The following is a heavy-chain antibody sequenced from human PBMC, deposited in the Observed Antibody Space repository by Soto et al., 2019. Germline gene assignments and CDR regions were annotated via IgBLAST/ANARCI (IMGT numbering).Heavy chain of an antibody. Sequence: QITLNESGPTVVRPTETLTLTCRFSGFSLTTSGVGVGWIRQSPGKAPEWLALIYWDDDKRYSASLKSRLTITEHTSKTPVVLTVSDLDPTDTATYYCAHRVLRTVFGLVTTTAIYFDCWDQGTPVGVSP. J-gene: IGHJ4*02. CDR3: AHRVLRTVFGLVTTTAIYFDC. CDR1: GFSLTTSGVG. V-gene: IGHV2-5*02. CDR2: IYWDDDK. D-gene: IGHD3-3*01.